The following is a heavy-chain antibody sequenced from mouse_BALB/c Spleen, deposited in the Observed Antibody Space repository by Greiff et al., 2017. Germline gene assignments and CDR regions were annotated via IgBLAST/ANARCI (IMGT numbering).Heavy chain of an antibody. J-gene: IGHJ4*01. CDR3: ARERENAMDY. Sequence: VKLVESGPGLVAPSQSLSITCTVYGFSLTSYGVHWVRQPPGKGLEWLGVIWAGGSTNYNSALMSRLSISKDNSKSQVFLKMNSLQTDDTAMYYCARERENAMDYWGQGTSVTVSS. CDR2: IWAGGST. V-gene: IGHV2-9*02. CDR1: GFSLTSYG.